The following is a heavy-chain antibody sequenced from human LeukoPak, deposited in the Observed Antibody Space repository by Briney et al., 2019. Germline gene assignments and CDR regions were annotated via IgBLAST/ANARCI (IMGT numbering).Heavy chain of an antibody. J-gene: IGHJ4*02. Sequence: SETLSLTCAVYGGSFSGYYWSWIRQPPGKGLEWIGEINHGGSTNYNPSLKSRVTISVDTSKNQFSLKLSSVTAADTAVYYCARSYSSSLDYWGQGTLVTVSS. CDR1: GGSFSGYY. CDR3: ARSYSSSLDY. CDR2: INHGGST. D-gene: IGHD6-6*01. V-gene: IGHV4-34*01.